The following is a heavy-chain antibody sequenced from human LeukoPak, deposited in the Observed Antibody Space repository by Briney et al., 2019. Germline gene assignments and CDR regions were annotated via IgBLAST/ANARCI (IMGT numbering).Heavy chain of an antibody. CDR1: GFTFNNYA. Sequence: PGGSLRLSCAASGFTFNNYAMSWVRQAPGRGLEWVSTISGSGDNTYYADSEKGRLTISRDNYKNTLYLQKNRLGAEDTGVYYWANDFGDWGQGTLVTVSS. CDR3: ANDFGD. V-gene: IGHV3-23*01. CDR2: ISGSGDNT. J-gene: IGHJ4*02.